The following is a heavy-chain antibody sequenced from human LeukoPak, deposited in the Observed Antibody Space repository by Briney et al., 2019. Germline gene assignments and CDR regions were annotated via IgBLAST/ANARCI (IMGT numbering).Heavy chain of an antibody. D-gene: IGHD3-10*01. CDR2: IYYSGST. CDR1: GGSISSSSYY. J-gene: IGHJ4*02. CDR3: ARGAYSYYGSGSNHDY. V-gene: IGHV4-39*07. Sequence: SETLSLTCTVSGGSISSSSYYWGWIRQPPGKGLEWIGSIYYSGSTYYNPSLKSRVTISVDTSKNQFSLKLSSVTAADTAVYYCARGAYSYYGSGSNHDYWGQGTLVTVSS.